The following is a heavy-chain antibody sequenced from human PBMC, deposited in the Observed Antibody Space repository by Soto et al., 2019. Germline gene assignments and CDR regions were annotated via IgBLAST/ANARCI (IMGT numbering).Heavy chain of an antibody. V-gene: IGHV4-34*01. Sequence: SETLSLTCAVYGRSFSGYYWSWTRQPPGKGLEWIGEINHSGSTNYNPSLKSRVTISVDASKNQFSLKLSSVTAADTAVYYCAGAPIVVVPAAIDWWGQGTLVTVSS. J-gene: IGHJ4*02. CDR2: INHSGST. D-gene: IGHD2-2*01. CDR1: GRSFSGYY. CDR3: AGAPIVVVPAAIDW.